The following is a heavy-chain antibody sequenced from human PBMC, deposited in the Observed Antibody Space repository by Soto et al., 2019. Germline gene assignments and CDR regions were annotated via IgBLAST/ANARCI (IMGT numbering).Heavy chain of an antibody. J-gene: IGHJ2*01. CDR1: GGSVSSGTYY. D-gene: IGHD7-27*01. V-gene: IGHV4-61*01. CDR2: IYRGSP. Sequence: QVQLQESGPGQVKPSETLFLTCTVSGGSVSSGTYYWSWIRQPAGKGLEWMGYIYRGSPNYNPSLESRATISVDTSRTQFSLMLSSVTAADTAVYYCSGDQGLGAGYFALWGRGTLVTVSS. CDR3: SGDQGLGAGYFAL.